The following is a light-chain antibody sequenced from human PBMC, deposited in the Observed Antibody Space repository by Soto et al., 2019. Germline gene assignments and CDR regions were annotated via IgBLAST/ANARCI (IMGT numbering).Light chain of an antibody. Sequence: QSVLTQPPSVSGAPGQRVTISCTGSSSNIGAGYDVHWYQQLPGTAPKLLIYNNNNRPSEVPDRFSGSKSGTSASLAITGLQAEDEADYYCQSFDSSLSGVFGGGTKLTVL. CDR2: NNN. CDR3: QSFDSSLSGV. V-gene: IGLV1-40*01. J-gene: IGLJ3*02. CDR1: SSNIGAGYD.